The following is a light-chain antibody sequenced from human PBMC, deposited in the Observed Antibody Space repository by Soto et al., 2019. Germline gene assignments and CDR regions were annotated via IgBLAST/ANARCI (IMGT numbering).Light chain of an antibody. CDR3: CSYAGSSTHV. CDR2: EVS. J-gene: IGLJ1*01. Sequence: QSALTQPASVSGSPGQSITISCTGTSSDVGSYNLVSWYQQHPGKAPKLMIYEVSQRPSGVSNRFAGSKSVNTASLTISGLQAEDEADYYCCSYAGSSTHVFGTGTELTVL. CDR1: SSDVGSYNL. V-gene: IGLV2-23*02.